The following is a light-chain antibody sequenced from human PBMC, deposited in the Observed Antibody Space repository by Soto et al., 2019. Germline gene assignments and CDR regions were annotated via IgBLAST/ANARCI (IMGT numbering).Light chain of an antibody. J-gene: IGKJ1*01. Sequence: DVVMTQSPLSLPVTLGQPASISCRSSQSLVYSDGNTYLYWFEQRPGQSPRRLIYTVSNRDSGVPDRFSGSGSGTDFTLKIRRLAADYVEPDYCIQATRGCPLTVGPGTKVDIK. CDR3: IQATRGCPLT. CDR2: TVS. CDR1: QSLVYSDGNTY. V-gene: IGKV2-30*01.